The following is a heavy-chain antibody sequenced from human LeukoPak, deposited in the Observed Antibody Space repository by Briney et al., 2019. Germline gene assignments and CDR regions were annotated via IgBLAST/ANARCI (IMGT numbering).Heavy chain of an antibody. D-gene: IGHD3-22*01. CDR1: GLTFDDYA. J-gene: IGHJ3*02. V-gene: IGHV3-9*01. CDR2: ISWNSGSI. CDR3: VKDNYDSSGSLDI. Sequence: PGRSLRLSRAASGLTFDDYAMHWVRQGPGKGLDWVSGISWNSGSIGYADSVKGRFTISRDNAKNSLYLQMNSLRAEDTALYYCVKDNYDSSGSLDIWGQGTMVTVSS.